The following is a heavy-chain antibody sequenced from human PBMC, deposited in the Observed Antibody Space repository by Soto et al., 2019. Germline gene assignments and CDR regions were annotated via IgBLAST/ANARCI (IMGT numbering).Heavy chain of an antibody. CDR2: INNNGGST. J-gene: IGHJ4*02. D-gene: IGHD6-13*01. CDR3: ATTIVAAGGYYFNY. Sequence: EVQLVESGGGLVQPGGSLRLSCAASGLTFSSYAMHWVRLAPGKGLEYVSTINNNGGSTYYANSVKGRFTISRDNSKNTLYLQMGSLRAEDMAVYYCATTIVAAGGYYFNYWGQGTLVTVSS. CDR1: GLTFSSYA. V-gene: IGHV3-64*01.